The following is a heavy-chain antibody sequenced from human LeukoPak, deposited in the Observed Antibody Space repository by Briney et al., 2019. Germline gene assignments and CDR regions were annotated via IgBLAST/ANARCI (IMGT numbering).Heavy chain of an antibody. D-gene: IGHD3-10*01. Sequence: PGGSLTLSCAASGFTFSEYWMAWVRQAPGKGLEWVSAISGSGGSTYYADSVKGRFTISRDNSKNTLYLQMNSLRAEDTAVYYCAKQWVDYYGSGSYYNFDYWGQGTLVTVSS. CDR1: GFTFSEYW. J-gene: IGHJ4*02. CDR2: ISGSGGST. CDR3: AKQWVDYYGSGSYYNFDY. V-gene: IGHV3-23*01.